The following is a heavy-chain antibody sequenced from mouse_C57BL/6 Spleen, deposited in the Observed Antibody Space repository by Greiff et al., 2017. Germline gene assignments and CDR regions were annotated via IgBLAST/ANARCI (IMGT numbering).Heavy chain of an antibody. CDR3: AREDYSNYGYAMDY. Sequence: VQLQQSGPELVKPGASVKISCKASGYTFTDYYMNWVKQSHGKSLEWIGDINPNNGGTSYNQKFKGKATLTVDKSSSTAYMELRSLTSEDSAVYYCAREDYSNYGYAMDYWGQGTSVTVSS. CDR1: GYTFTDYY. J-gene: IGHJ4*01. D-gene: IGHD2-5*01. CDR2: INPNNGGT. V-gene: IGHV1-26*01.